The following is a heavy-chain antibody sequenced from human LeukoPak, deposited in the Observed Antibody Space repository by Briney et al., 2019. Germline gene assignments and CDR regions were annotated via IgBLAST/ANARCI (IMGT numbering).Heavy chain of an antibody. Sequence: SETLSLTCTVSGNSISSGDNYWSWIRQPPGKGLEWIGYIYYSGSTNYNPSLKSRVTISVDTSKNQFSLKLSSVTAADTAVYYCARGPDSIVGAKEYYFDYWGQGTLVTVSS. CDR3: ARGPDSIVGAKEYYFDY. CDR2: IYYSGST. V-gene: IGHV4-61*08. CDR1: GNSISSGDNY. D-gene: IGHD1-26*01. J-gene: IGHJ4*02.